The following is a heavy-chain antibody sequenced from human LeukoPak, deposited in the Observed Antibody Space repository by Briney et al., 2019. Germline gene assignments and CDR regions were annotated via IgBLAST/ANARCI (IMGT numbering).Heavy chain of an antibody. CDR1: GFTFSRYG. D-gene: IGHD1-26*01. CDR2: IRYGGNDH. Sequence: GGCLRLSCAGSGFTFSRYGMHCVRQAPGQGLEWVALIRYGGNDHWYGDSARGRFTISRDNSKDTVYLQMDSLRDEDTAVYYCARWGIVGHDAFDLWGQGTMVTVSS. CDR3: ARWGIVGHDAFDL. J-gene: IGHJ3*01. V-gene: IGHV3-33*01.